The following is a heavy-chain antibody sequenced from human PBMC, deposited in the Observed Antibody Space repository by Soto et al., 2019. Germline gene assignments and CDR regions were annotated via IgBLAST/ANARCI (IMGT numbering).Heavy chain of an antibody. Sequence: ASVKVSCKASEGTFSSYAISCVRQAPGQGLEWMGGIIPIFGTANYAQKFQGRVTITADKSTSTAYMELSSLRSEDTAVYYCARDPGYSSGWYGGLGDYWGQGTLVTVSS. CDR1: EGTFSSYA. CDR2: IIPIFGTA. D-gene: IGHD6-19*01. CDR3: ARDPGYSSGWYGGLGDY. J-gene: IGHJ4*02. V-gene: IGHV1-69*06.